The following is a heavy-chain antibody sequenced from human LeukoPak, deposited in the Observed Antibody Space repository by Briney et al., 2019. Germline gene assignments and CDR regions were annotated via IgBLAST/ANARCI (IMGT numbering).Heavy chain of an antibody. CDR2: ISYDGSNK. CDR3: AGTKLGRSYGMDV. D-gene: IGHD2-2*01. CDR1: GFTFSSYA. V-gene: IGHV3-30-3*01. J-gene: IGHJ6*02. Sequence: QPGRSLRLSCAASGFTFSSYAMHWVRQAPGKGLEWAAVISYDGSNKYYADSVKGRFTISRDNSKNTLYLQMNSLRAEDTAVYYCAGTKLGRSYGMDVWGQGTTVTVSS.